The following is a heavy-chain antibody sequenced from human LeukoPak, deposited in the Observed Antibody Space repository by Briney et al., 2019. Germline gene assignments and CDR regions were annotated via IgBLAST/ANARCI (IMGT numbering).Heavy chain of an antibody. CDR2: IYYSGST. CDR1: GGSINSNGYY. J-gene: IGHJ4*02. CDR3: ARVTDYGPSSKQFDY. Sequence: TSETLSLTCTVSGGSINSNGYYWGWIRQPPGKGLEWIGNIYYSGSTYYNPSLKSRVTISIDTSKNHFSLNLNSVTAADTAVYYCARVTDYGPSSKQFDYWGQGTLVTVSS. V-gene: IGHV4-39*07. D-gene: IGHD4-17*01.